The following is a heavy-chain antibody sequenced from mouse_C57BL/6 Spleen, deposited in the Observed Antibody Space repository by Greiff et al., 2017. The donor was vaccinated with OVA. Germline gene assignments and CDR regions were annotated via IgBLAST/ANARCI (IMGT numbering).Heavy chain of an antibody. CDR2: ISSGGDYI. D-gene: IGHD1-1*01. Sequence: EVKLVESGEGLVKPGGSLTLSCAASGFTFSSYAMSWVRQTPEKRLEWVAYISSGGDYIYYADPVQGRFTISRDNARNTLYLQMSSLKSENTAMYYCTREEDYYGSSYRYFDVWGTGTTVTVSS. V-gene: IGHV5-9-1*02. J-gene: IGHJ1*03. CDR3: TREEDYYGSSYRYFDV. CDR1: GFTFSSYA.